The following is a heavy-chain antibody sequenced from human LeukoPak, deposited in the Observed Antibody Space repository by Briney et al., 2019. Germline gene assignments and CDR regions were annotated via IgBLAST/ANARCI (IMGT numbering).Heavy chain of an antibody. D-gene: IGHD5-12*01. CDR3: VRVWGYSGYDSARAFAFDI. Sequence: GASVKVSCKASGYTFTNYDINWVRQATGQGPEWMGWMSPNSGNTGYAQKLHGRVTMTRNTSRSTAYMELSSLRSEDTAVYYCVRVWGYSGYDSARAFAFDIWGQGTRVTVSS. CDR2: MSPNSGNT. CDR1: GYTFTNYD. J-gene: IGHJ3*02. V-gene: IGHV1-8*01.